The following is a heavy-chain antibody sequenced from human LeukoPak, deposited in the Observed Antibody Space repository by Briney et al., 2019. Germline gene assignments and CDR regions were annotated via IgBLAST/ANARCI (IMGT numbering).Heavy chain of an antibody. CDR1: GFTFSTYA. CDR2: ISYSGST. V-gene: IGHV4-59*01. CDR3: ARHDHGYSSGRFDY. D-gene: IGHD5-18*01. Sequence: TGGSLRLSCAASGFTFSTYAVNWLRQPPGKGLEWIGYISYSGSTDYNPSLQGRVTISVDTSKNQFSLKLSSVTAADTAVYYCARHDHGYSSGRFDYWGQGILLTVSS. J-gene: IGHJ4*02.